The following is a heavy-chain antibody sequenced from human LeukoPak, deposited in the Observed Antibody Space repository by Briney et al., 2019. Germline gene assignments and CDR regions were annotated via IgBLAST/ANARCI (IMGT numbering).Heavy chain of an antibody. CDR2: IYPGDSDT. CDR1: GYSFTSYW. J-gene: IGHJ4*02. CDR3: ARYVQDRRFIAVAGRGFDY. V-gene: IGHV5-51*01. D-gene: IGHD6-19*01. Sequence: GESLKISCQGSGYSFTSYWIGWVRQMPGKGLEWMGIIYPGDSDTRYSPSFQGQVTISADKSISTAYLQWSSLKASDTAMYYCARYVQDRRFIAVAGRGFDYWGQGTLVTVSS.